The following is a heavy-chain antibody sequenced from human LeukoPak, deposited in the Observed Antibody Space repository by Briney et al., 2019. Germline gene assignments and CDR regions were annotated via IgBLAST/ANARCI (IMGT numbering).Heavy chain of an antibody. D-gene: IGHD2-15*01. CDR2: INPSGGST. CDR3: ARLYCSGGSCYSKGWFDP. Sequence: GASVKVSCRASGYTFTSYYMHWVRQAPGQGLEWMGIINPSGGSTSYAQKFQGRVTMTRDMSTSTVYMELSSLRSEDTAVYYCARLYCSGGSCYSKGWFDPWGQGTLVTVSS. J-gene: IGHJ5*02. CDR1: GYTFTSYY. V-gene: IGHV1-46*01.